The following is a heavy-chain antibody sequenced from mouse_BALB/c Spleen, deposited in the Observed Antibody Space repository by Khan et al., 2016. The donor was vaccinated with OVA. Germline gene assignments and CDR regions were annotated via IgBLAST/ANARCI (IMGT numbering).Heavy chain of an antibody. J-gene: IGHJ3*01. V-gene: IGHV3-2*02. CDR1: GYSITSEYA. D-gene: IGHD2-4*01. CDR2: INYSGNT. CDR3: ARKDYYDYDPFTY. Sequence: EVQLHESGPGLVKPSQSLSLTCTVTGYSITSEYAWNWIRQFPGNKLEWMGYINYSGNTSFNPSLKSRTSITRDTSKNQFFLQLNSVTTEDTATDYSARKDYYDYDPFTYWGQGTLVTVSA.